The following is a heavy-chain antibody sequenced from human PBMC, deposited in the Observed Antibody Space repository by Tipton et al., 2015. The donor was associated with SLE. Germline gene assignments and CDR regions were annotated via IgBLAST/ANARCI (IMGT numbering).Heavy chain of an antibody. CDR2: ISYDGSNK. CDR3: AKEGWRGGSFDY. V-gene: IGHV3-30-3*01. J-gene: IGHJ4*02. D-gene: IGHD1-26*01. CDR1: GFTFSSYA. Sequence: SLRLSCAASGFTFSSYAMHWVRQAPGKGLEWVAVISYDGSNKYYADSVKGRFTISRDNAKNSLYLQMNSLRAEDTAVYYCAKEGWRGGSFDYWGQGTLVTVSS.